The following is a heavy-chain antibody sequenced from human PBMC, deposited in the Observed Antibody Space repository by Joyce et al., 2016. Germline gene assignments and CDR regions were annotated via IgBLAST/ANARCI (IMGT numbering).Heavy chain of an antibody. D-gene: IGHD5-24*01. CDR1: GFTFSSYW. Sequence: EVQLVESGGGLVQPGGSLRLSCAASGFTFSSYWMSWVRQAPGKGLEWVANRNQDGSEKYYVDSLKGRFTISRDNAKNSLYLQMNSLRAEDTAVYYCARDPRDGYNPSFDYWGQGTLVTVSS. CDR3: ARDPRDGYNPSFDY. J-gene: IGHJ4*02. V-gene: IGHV3-7*01. CDR2: RNQDGSEK.